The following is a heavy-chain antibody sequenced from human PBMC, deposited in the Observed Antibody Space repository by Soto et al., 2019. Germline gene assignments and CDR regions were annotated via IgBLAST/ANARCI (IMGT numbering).Heavy chain of an antibody. D-gene: IGHD3-16*01. CDR2: IKQDGSEK. J-gene: IGHJ5*02. CDR1: GFTFSSYW. CDR3: ARFVGPPDVLGFDP. Sequence: GGSLRLSCAASGFTFSSYWMSWVRQALGKGLEWVANIKQDGSEKYYVDSVRGRFTISRDNAKNSLYLQMNSLRAEDTAVYYCARFVGPPDVLGFDPWGKGTLVTVSS. V-gene: IGHV3-7*01.